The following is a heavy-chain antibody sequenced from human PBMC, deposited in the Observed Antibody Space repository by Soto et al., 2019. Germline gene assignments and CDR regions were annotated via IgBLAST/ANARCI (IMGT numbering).Heavy chain of an antibody. CDR3: AHRYYYASSGYSPFDY. Sequence: QITLKESGPTLVKPTQTLTLTCTFSGFSLSTSGVGVGWIRQPPGKALEWLALIYWDDDKRYSPSLKSRLTNTKDTSKNQVVLTMTNMDPVDTATYYCAHRYYYASSGYSPFDYWGQGTLVTVSS. CDR1: GFSLSTSGVG. CDR2: IYWDDDK. V-gene: IGHV2-5*02. D-gene: IGHD3-22*01. J-gene: IGHJ4*02.